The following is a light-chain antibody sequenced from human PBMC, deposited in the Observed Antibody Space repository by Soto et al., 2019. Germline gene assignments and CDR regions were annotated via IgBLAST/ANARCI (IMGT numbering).Light chain of an antibody. Sequence: QSVLTQPASVSGSPGQSITISCTGTSSDVGVYVSWYQQHPGQVPRLIIYDVSNRPSGISNRFSGSKSGNTASLTISGLQTEDEADYYCSSYTNRITYVFGTGTKVTVL. J-gene: IGLJ1*01. CDR2: DVS. CDR3: SSYTNRITYV. CDR1: SSDVGVY. V-gene: IGLV2-14*01.